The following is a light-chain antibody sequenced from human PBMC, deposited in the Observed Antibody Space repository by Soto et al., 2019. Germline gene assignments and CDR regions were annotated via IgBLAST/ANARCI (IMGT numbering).Light chain of an antibody. CDR3: QQYGRPSRT. CDR1: QSVSSY. J-gene: IGKJ1*01. CDR2: GAS. V-gene: IGKV3-20*01. Sequence: IVLTQSPGTLSLSPGERATLPCRASQSVSSYLAWYQQKPGQAPRLLIYGASSRATGIPDRFSGSGSGTDFTLTISRLEPEDFAVYYCQQYGRPSRTFGQGTKVELK.